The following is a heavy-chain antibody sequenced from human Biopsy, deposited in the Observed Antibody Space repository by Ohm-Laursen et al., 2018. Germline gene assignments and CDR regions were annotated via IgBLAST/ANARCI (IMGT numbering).Heavy chain of an antibody. CDR3: ARGSNEYGGLYFPH. CDR2: ISHTGYT. D-gene: IGHD4-23*01. CDR1: AGSFTGHS. J-gene: IGHJ1*01. Sequence: SETLSLTCTVSAGSFTGHSWTWIRQPPGKGLEWLGHISHTGYTSYKSSLKSRVTISLDTSRKHFSLRLTSLAAADTAVYYCARGSNEYGGLYFPHWGQGTLVTVSS. V-gene: IGHV4-59*11.